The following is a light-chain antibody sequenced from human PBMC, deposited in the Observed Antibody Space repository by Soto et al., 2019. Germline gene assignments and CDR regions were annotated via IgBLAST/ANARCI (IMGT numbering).Light chain of an antibody. CDR3: CSYSGSITWV. CDR1: SSDVGSSDL. CDR2: EAS. J-gene: IGLJ3*02. V-gene: IGLV2-23*01. Sequence: QSALTQPASVSGSPGQSITIPCTGISSDVGSSDLVSWYQQHPGRAPKLMIYEASKRPSGVSNRFSGSKSGNTASLTISGLQAEDEADYDCCSYSGSITWVFGGGTKLTVL.